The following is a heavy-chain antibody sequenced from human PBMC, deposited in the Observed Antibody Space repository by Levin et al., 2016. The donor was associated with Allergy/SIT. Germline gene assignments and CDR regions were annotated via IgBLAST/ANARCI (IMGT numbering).Heavy chain of an antibody. CDR1: GVSVGNNY. V-gene: IGHV3-64D*09. J-gene: IGHJ4*02. CDR3: VVGHVAS. Sequence: GESLKISCAASGVSVGNNYMSWVRQAPGKGLEFVSGVGTNGGSTNYADSVKGRFTISRDNSKNTLSLQMNSLRTEDTAVYYCVVGHVASWGQGTLVTVSS. D-gene: IGHD1-26*01. CDR2: VGTNGGST.